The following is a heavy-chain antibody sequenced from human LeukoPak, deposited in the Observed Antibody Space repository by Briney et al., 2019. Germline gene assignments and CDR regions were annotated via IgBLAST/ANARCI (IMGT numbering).Heavy chain of an antibody. CDR3: ARDLGVRGALGPHDY. J-gene: IGHJ4*02. CDR2: ISYDGSNK. Sequence: PGGSLRLSCAASGFTFSSYAMHWVRQAPGKGLEWVAVISYDGSNKYYADSVKGRFTISRDNSKNTLYLQMNSLRAEDTAVYYCARDLGVRGALGPHDYWGQGTLVTVSS. CDR1: GFTFSSYA. D-gene: IGHD3-10*01. V-gene: IGHV3-30-3*01.